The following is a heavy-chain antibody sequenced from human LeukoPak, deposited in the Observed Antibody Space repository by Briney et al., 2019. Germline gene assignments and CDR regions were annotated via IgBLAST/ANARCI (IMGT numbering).Heavy chain of an antibody. J-gene: IGHJ4*02. CDR1: GGTFSSYA. V-gene: IGHV1-69*05. CDR2: IIPIFGTA. D-gene: IGHD2-15*01. Sequence: SVKVSCKASGGTFSSYAISWVRQAPGQGLEWMGGIIPIFGTANYAQKFQGRVTITTDESTSTAYMELSSLRSEDTAVYYCAKEHMAAAVYYFDYWGQGTLVTVSS. CDR3: AKEHMAAAVYYFDY.